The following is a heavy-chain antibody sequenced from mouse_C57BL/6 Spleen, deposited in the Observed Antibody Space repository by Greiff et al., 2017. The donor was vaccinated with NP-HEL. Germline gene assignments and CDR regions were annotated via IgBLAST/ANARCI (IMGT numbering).Heavy chain of an antibody. CDR3: ARSGDYGSLDY. CDR2: IYPGDGDT. Sequence: VQLQQSGPELVKPGASVKISCKASGYAFSSSWMNWVKQRPGKGLEWIGRIYPGDGDTNYNGKFKGKATLTADKSSSTAYMQLSSLTSEDSAVCWCARSGDYGSLDYWGQGTTLTVSS. V-gene: IGHV1-82*01. J-gene: IGHJ2*01. D-gene: IGHD1-1*01. CDR1: GYAFSSSW.